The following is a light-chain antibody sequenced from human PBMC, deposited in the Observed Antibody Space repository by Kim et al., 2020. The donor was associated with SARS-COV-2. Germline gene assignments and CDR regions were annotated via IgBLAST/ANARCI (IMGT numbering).Light chain of an antibody. CDR3: QVWDSSSDHPFV. Sequence: PGKTARITWGGNNIGSKSVPWYQQKPGQAPGLVIYYDSDRPSGIPERFSGSNSGNTATLTISRVEAGDEADYYCQVWDSSSDHPFVFGTGTKVTVL. V-gene: IGLV3-21*04. CDR2: YDS. CDR1: NIGSKS. J-gene: IGLJ1*01.